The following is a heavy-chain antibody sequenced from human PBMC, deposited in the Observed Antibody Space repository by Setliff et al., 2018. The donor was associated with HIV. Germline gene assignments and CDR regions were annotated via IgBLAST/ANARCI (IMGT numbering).Heavy chain of an antibody. D-gene: IGHD1-26*01. CDR1: GFTFSTYW. Sequence: GGSLRLSCAASGFTFSTYWMSWVRQAPGKGLEWVANINQDGSETFYVDSVKGRFTMSRDNAKNLVYLEMNSLKVEDTAVYYCARDATRGGDFDFWGQGTLVTV. CDR3: ARDATRGGDFDF. CDR2: INQDGSET. J-gene: IGHJ4*02. V-gene: IGHV3-7*01.